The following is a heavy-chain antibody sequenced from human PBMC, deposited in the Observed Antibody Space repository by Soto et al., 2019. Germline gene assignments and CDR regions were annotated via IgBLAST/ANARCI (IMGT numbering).Heavy chain of an antibody. Sequence: GGSLRLSCVTSGFTFSNYAMSWVRQAPGKGLEWVSTINGGGRVTYYADSVQGRFTISRDNSKNTLFLQMTSLRAEDTAVYYCARTPAWPYSYGSVGVSVTWGQGTLVTVSS. J-gene: IGHJ5*02. CDR2: INGGGRVT. D-gene: IGHD5-18*01. CDR1: GFTFSNYA. CDR3: ARTPAWPYSYGSVGVSVT. V-gene: IGHV3-23*01.